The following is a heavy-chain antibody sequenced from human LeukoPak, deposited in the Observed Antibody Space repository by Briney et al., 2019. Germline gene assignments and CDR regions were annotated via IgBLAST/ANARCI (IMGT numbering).Heavy chain of an antibody. CDR3: ARLDSRGYYKSGVSH. Sequence: SETLSLTCTVSGGSLSSSSCYWGCLPQPPGAGGEGLGSFYDSGSTYYNTSLKSRVTISVDTSKNQFSLKLGSVNAADTALYYCARLDSRGYYKSGVSHWGRGTLVTVSS. D-gene: IGHD3-22*01. V-gene: IGHV4-39*01. J-gene: IGHJ2*01. CDR1: GGSLSSSSCY. CDR2: FYDSGST.